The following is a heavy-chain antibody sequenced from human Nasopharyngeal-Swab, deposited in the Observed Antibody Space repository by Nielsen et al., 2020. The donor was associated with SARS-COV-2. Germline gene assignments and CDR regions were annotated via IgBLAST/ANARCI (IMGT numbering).Heavy chain of an antibody. D-gene: IGHD3-22*01. J-gene: IGHJ4*02. Sequence: ASVKVSCKASGYSFTSYNMHWVRQAPGQGLEWMGIINPSGGTTSHAQKFQGRVTMTRDTSTTTVYMELSRLRSEETAVYYCAREASGSYLDYWGQGTLVTVSS. CDR2: INPSGGTT. CDR3: AREASGSYLDY. V-gene: IGHV1-46*01. CDR1: GYSFTSYN.